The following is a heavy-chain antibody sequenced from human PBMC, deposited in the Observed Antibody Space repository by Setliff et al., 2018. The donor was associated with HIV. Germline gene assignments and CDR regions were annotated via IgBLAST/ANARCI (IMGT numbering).Heavy chain of an antibody. CDR1: GDTFSSYA. D-gene: IGHD6-19*01. CDR3: ARVPYRSAWFSGGHDAFDV. CDR2: IIPLFNKP. J-gene: IGHJ3*01. V-gene: IGHV1-69*05. Sequence: GASVKVSCKASGDTFSSYAISWVRQAPGQGLEWMGGIIPLFNKPNNAQKLQGRVTMTTDTSTSTVYMELRSLRSDDTAVYYCARVPYRSAWFSGGHDAFDVWGQGTMVTVSS.